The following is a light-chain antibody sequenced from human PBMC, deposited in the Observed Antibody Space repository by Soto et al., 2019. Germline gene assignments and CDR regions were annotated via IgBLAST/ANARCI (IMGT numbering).Light chain of an antibody. CDR2: YAS. CDR3: QQYNDWPPIT. CDR1: QSVSNN. J-gene: IGKJ5*01. V-gene: IGKV3-15*01. Sequence: EIMMTQSPATLSVSPGERATLSCRASQSVSNNLAWYQQKPGQAPRLLIYYASTRATGIPARFSGSGSGTEFTLTISSLQSQDFALYYCQQYNDWPPITFGQGTRLEIK.